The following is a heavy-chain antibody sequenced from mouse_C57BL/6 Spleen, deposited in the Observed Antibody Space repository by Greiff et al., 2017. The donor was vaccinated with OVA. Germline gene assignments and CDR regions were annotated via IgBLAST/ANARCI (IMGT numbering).Heavy chain of an antibody. V-gene: IGHV1-64*01. Sequence: QVQLQQPGAELVKPGASVKLSCKASGYTFTSYWMHWVKQRPGQGLEWIGMIHPNSGSTNYNEKFKSKATLTVDKSSSTAYMQLSSLTSEDSAVYYCARDTTVVARMDYWGQGTSVTVSS. J-gene: IGHJ4*01. CDR1: GYTFTSYW. CDR2: IHPNSGST. CDR3: ARDTTVVARMDY. D-gene: IGHD1-1*01.